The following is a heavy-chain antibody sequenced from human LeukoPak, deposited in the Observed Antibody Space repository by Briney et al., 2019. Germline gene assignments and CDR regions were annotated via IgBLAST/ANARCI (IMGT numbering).Heavy chain of an antibody. CDR2: IKGDGSST. J-gene: IGHJ6*03. D-gene: IGHD3-22*01. CDR1: GFTFTTYW. V-gene: IGHV3-74*01. CDR3: ARDHAGNYYDSSGYFYYYYYMDV. Sequence: GGSLRLSCAASGFTFTTYWMHWVRQVPGKGLVWVARIKGDGSSTRHADSMKGRFTISRDNAKNTLYLQMNSLRAEDTAVYYCARDHAGNYYDSSGYFYYYYYMDVWGKGTTVTVSS.